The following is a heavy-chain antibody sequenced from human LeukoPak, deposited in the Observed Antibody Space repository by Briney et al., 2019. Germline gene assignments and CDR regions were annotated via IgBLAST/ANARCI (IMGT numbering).Heavy chain of an antibody. Sequence: GGSLRLSCAASGFTFSSYAMSWVRQAPGKGLEWVANIKEDGSVKYYVDSVKGRFTIARDNAKNSLSLQMNGLRGDDTAVYYCSRDFQGYWGQGTLVTVSS. CDR1: GFTFSSYA. CDR3: SRDFQGY. J-gene: IGHJ4*02. V-gene: IGHV3-7*01. CDR2: IKEDGSVK.